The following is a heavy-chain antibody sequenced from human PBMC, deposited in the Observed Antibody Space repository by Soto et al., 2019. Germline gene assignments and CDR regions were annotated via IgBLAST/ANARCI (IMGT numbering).Heavy chain of an antibody. CDR2: IDPSDSYT. D-gene: IGHD1-26*01. J-gene: IGHJ6*02. Sequence: PGESLKISCKVSGYSFTSYWISWLRQMPGKGLEWMGRIDPSDSYTNYSPSFQGHVTISADKSISTAYLQWSSLKASDTAMYYCASEIGGSYYYYGMDVWGQGTTVTVSS. CDR1: GYSFTSYW. CDR3: ASEIGGSYYYYGMDV. V-gene: IGHV5-10-1*01.